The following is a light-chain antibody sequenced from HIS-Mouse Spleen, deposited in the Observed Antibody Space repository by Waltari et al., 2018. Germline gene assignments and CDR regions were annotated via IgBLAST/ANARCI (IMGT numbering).Light chain of an antibody. CDR2: DAS. CDR3: QQYDNLPSYT. V-gene: IGKV1-33*01. Sequence: DIQMTQSPSSLSASVGYRVTITCQASQDISNYLNWYQQKPGKAPKLLIYDASNLETGVPSRFSGSGSGTDFTFTISSLQPEDIATYYCQQYDNLPSYTFGQGTKLEIK. J-gene: IGKJ2*01. CDR1: QDISNY.